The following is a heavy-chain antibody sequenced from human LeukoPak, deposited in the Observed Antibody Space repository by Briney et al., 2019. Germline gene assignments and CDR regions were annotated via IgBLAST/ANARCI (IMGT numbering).Heavy chain of an antibody. Sequence: PGGSLRLSCAASGFTFSNFDIHWVRHAAGKGLEWVSATGTSGDTYYSASVRGRFTISREDARNSLFLQMSGLSAGDTAVYYCASSPAYSSRWEAIDNWGQGTLVTVSS. CDR3: ASSPAYSSRWEAIDN. CDR2: TGTSGDT. J-gene: IGHJ4*02. D-gene: IGHD6-13*01. V-gene: IGHV3-13*01. CDR1: GFTFSNFD.